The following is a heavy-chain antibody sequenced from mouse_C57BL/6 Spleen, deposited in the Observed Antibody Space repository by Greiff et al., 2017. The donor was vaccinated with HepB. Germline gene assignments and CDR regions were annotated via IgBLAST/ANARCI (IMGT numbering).Heavy chain of an antibody. CDR1: GYTFTTYP. CDR3: ARGNYGSSYWYFDV. D-gene: IGHD1-1*01. Sequence: VQLQESGAELVKPGASVKMSCKASGYTFTTYPIEWMKQNHGKSLEWIGNFHPYNDDTKYNEKFKGKATLTVEKSSSTVYLELSRLTSDDSAVYYCARGNYGSSYWYFDVWGTGTTVTVSS. V-gene: IGHV1-47*01. CDR2: FHPYNDDT. J-gene: IGHJ1*03.